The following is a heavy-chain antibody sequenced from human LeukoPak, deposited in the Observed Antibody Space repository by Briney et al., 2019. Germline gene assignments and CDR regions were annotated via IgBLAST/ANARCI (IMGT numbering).Heavy chain of an antibody. V-gene: IGHV3-21*01. CDR3: AREDSHTGYHAFDI. D-gene: IGHD3-9*01. Sequence: GGSLRISCAASGFTFSSYSMNWVRQAPGKGLEWVSSISSSSSYIYYADSVKGRFTISRDNAKNSLYLQMNSLTAEVTAVYYCAREDSHTGYHAFDIWDQGTMVTVSS. J-gene: IGHJ3*02. CDR1: GFTFSSYS. CDR2: ISSSSSYI.